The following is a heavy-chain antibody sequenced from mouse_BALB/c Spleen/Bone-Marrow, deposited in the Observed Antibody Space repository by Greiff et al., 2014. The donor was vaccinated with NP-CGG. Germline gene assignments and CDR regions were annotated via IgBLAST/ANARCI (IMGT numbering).Heavy chain of an antibody. D-gene: IGHD2-3*01. V-gene: IGHV3-8*02. J-gene: IGHJ2*01. CDR2: ISHSGST. Sequence: VQLQQSGPSLVKPSQTLSLTCSVSGDSITSVYWNWIRKFPGNKLEYMGYISHSGSTYYNPSLKSRISITRDTSKNQYYLQLNSVTTEDTATYYCATYDGYCFDYWGQGTTLTVSS. CDR1: GDSITSVY. CDR3: ATYDGYCFDY.